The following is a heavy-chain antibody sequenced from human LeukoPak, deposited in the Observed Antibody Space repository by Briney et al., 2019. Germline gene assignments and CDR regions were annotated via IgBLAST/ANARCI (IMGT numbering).Heavy chain of an antibody. CDR3: ARVLITSANWFDP. CDR1: GYTFTGYY. CDR2: INPSGGST. Sequence: ASVKVSCKASGYTFTGYYMHWVRQAPGQGLEWMGIINPSGGSTSYAQKFQGRVTITADKSTSTAYMELSSLRSEDTAVYYCARVLITSANWFDPWGQGTLVTVSS. J-gene: IGHJ5*02. D-gene: IGHD1-14*01. V-gene: IGHV1-46*01.